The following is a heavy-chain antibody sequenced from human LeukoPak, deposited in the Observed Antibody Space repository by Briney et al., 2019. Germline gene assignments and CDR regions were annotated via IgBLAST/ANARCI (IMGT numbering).Heavy chain of an antibody. J-gene: IGHJ4*02. V-gene: IGHV4-38-2*02. Sequence: SETLSLTCTVSGYSIRNGYNWGWIRLSPGKRLEWLGSIYQSGSTYDNPSLKGRVTISVDTSKNQFSLKVSSVTAADTAVYYCARHEWQQLVKFDYWGQGALVTVSS. D-gene: IGHD6-13*01. CDR1: GYSIRNGYN. CDR3: ARHEWQQLVKFDY. CDR2: IYQSGST.